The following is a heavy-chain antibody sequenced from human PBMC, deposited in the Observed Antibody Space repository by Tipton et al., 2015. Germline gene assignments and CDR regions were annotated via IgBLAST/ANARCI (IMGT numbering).Heavy chain of an antibody. D-gene: IGHD2-21*01. CDR3: ARDFIRTGMDI. Sequence: TLSLTCAVYGGSISSGGYYWSWIRQHPGKGLEWIGYVIYGGNTNYNPSLRSRVIIDVDTSKNQFSLRLTSVTAADTAVYYCARDFIRTGMDIWGQGTTVTVSS. CDR2: VIYGGNT. CDR1: GGSISSGGYY. J-gene: IGHJ6*02. V-gene: IGHV4-61*08.